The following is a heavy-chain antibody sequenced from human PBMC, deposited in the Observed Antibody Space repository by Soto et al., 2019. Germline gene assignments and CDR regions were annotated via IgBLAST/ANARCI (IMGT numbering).Heavy chain of an antibody. CDR3: AKATTNGGWFNPFDS. CDR2: LSGSGTST. Sequence: GGSLRLSCAASGFSFVNYAMNWVREAPGKGLEWVSGLSGSGTSTYYADSVKGRFTISRDNSRDTLFLQMNSLTADDTAVYYCAKATTNGGWFNPFDSWGQGALVTVSS. J-gene: IGHJ4*02. V-gene: IGHV3-23*01. CDR1: GFSFVNYA. D-gene: IGHD6-19*01.